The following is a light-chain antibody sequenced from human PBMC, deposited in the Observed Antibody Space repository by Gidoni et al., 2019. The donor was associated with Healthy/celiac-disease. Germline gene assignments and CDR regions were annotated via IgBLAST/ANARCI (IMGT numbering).Light chain of an antibody. CDR2: DVS. CDR3: SSYTSSSTLVV. J-gene: IGLJ2*01. V-gene: IGLV2-14*01. CDR1: SSDVGGYNY. Sequence: QSALTQPAPVSGSPGQSSTISCTGTSSDVGGYNYFSWYQQHPGKSPKLMIYDVSNRPSGVSNRFSGSKSGTTASLTISGLQAEDEADYYCSSYTSSSTLVVFGGGTKLTVL.